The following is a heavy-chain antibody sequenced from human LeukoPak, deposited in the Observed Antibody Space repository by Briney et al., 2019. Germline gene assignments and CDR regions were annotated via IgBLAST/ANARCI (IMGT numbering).Heavy chain of an antibody. Sequence: PGGSLRLSCAASGFTFSSYAMSWVRQAPGKGLEWVSAISGSADSTYYADSVKGRFTISRDNSKNTPYLQMNSLRAEDTAVYSCAKDQNRDSSGWIFDYWGQGTLVTVSS. CDR3: AKDQNRDSSGWIFDY. CDR2: ISGSADST. V-gene: IGHV3-23*01. D-gene: IGHD6-19*01. J-gene: IGHJ4*02. CDR1: GFTFSSYA.